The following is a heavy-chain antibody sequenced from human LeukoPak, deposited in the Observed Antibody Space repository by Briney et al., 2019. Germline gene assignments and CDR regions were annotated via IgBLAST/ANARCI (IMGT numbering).Heavy chain of an antibody. Sequence: GGSLRLTCAASGFTFSSYAMHWVRQAPGKGLEWVAVISYDGSNKYYADSVKGRFTISRDNSKNTLYLQMNSLRAEDTAVYYFAKMARYCSGGSCYGAHIDYWGQGTLVTVSS. J-gene: IGHJ4*02. CDR3: AKMARYCSGGSCYGAHIDY. CDR1: GFTFSSYA. D-gene: IGHD2-15*01. V-gene: IGHV3-30-3*02. CDR2: ISYDGSNK.